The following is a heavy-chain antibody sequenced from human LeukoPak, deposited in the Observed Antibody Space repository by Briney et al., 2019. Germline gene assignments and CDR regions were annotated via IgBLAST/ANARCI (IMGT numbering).Heavy chain of an antibody. CDR3: ARIVRYSSGWYLDS. CDR1: GGSISSYY. V-gene: IGHV4-4*07. J-gene: IGHJ4*02. CDR2: THTSGST. D-gene: IGHD6-19*01. Sequence: ASETLSLTCTVSGGSISSYYWSWIRQPAGKGLEWIGRTHTSGSTNYNPSLKSRVTMSVATSKNQFSLELSSVIAADTAVYYCARIVRYSSGWYLDSWGQGTLVTVSS.